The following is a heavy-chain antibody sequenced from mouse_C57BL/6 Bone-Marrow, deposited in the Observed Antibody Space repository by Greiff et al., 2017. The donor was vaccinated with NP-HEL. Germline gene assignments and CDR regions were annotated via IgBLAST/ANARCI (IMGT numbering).Heavy chain of an antibody. CDR2: ISDGGSYT. CDR3: AGNIYGGGDRYYFDY. Sequence: EVQGVESGGGLVKPGGSLKLSCAASGFTFSSYAMSWVRQTPEKRLEWVATISDGGSYTYYPDNVKGRVTLSRDNAKNNLYLQMSHLKSEDTAMYYCAGNIYGGGDRYYFDYWGKGTTLTVSS. CDR1: GFTFSSYA. V-gene: IGHV5-4*01. J-gene: IGHJ2*01. D-gene: IGHD1-1*02.